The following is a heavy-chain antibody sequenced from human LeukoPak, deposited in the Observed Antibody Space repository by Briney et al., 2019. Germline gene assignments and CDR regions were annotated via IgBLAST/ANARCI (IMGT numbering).Heavy chain of an antibody. J-gene: IGHJ4*02. D-gene: IGHD3-10*01. Sequence: GGSLRLSCAASGFTFSSFWMSCVRQAPGKGLEWVANIKQDGSEKYYVDSVKGRFTISRDNAKNSLYLQMNSLRAEDTAVYYCARAAASGSYSTYYFDYWGQGTLVTVSS. CDR3: ARAAASGSYSTYYFDY. V-gene: IGHV3-7*01. CDR1: GFTFSSFW. CDR2: IKQDGSEK.